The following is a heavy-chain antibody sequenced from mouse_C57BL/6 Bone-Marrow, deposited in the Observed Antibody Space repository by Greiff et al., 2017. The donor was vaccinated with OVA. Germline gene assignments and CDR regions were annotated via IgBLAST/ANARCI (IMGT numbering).Heavy chain of an antibody. CDR2: ISNGGGST. Sequence: EVQGVESGGGLVQPGGSLKLSCAASGFTFSDYYMYWVRQTPEKRLEWVAYISNGGGSTYYPDTVKGRFTISRDNAKNTLYLQMSRLKSEDTAMYYCARSTGGFDYWGQGTTLTVSS. J-gene: IGHJ2*01. V-gene: IGHV5-12*01. CDR1: GFTFSDYY. D-gene: IGHD1-1*01. CDR3: ARSTGGFDY.